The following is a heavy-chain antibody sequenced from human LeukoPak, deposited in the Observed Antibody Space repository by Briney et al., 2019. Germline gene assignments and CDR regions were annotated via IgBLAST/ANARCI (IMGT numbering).Heavy chain of an antibody. CDR3: AKDPRSSSSNY. Sequence: GGSLRLSCAASGFTFSSYAMSWVHQAPGKGLEWVSAISGSGGSTYYADSVKGRFTISRDNSKNTLYLQMNSLRAEDTAVYYCAKDPRSSSSNYWGQGTLVTVSS. D-gene: IGHD6-6*01. CDR1: GFTFSSYA. J-gene: IGHJ4*02. CDR2: ISGSGGST. V-gene: IGHV3-23*01.